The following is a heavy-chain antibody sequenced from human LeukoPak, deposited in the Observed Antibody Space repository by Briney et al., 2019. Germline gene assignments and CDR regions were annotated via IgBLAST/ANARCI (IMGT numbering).Heavy chain of an antibody. CDR1: GYNFTNYW. J-gene: IGHJ3*02. CDR3: AGSSGYRPGNAFDI. V-gene: IGHV5-51*01. CDR2: IWPYDSDT. D-gene: IGHD3-3*01. Sequence: PGESLKISCQGSGYNFTNYWIGWVRQMPGEGLEWVAIIWPYDSDTRYSPSFQGQVTVSADKSISTAYLQWSSLKASDTAMYYCAGSSGYRPGNAFDIWGQGTMVTVSS.